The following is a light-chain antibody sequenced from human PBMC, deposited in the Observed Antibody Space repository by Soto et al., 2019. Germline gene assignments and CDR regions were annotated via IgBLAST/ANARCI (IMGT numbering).Light chain of an antibody. J-gene: IGLJ1*01. CDR2: AVS. V-gene: IGLV2-14*01. CDR3: SSYAGSSNV. CDR1: SSDIGGYNS. Sequence: QSVLTQPASVSGSPGQSITISCTGTSSDIGGYNSVSWYQQHPGKTPKLVIYAVSNRPSGVSSRFSGSKSGNTASLTVSGLQAEDEADYYCSSYAGSSNVFGTGTKVTVL.